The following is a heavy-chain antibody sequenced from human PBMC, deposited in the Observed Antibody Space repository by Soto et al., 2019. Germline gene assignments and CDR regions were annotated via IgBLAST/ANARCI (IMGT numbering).Heavy chain of an antibody. Sequence: PGGPLILSCSASGFPFSSYAMSWVRPDPGKGLEWVSAISGSGGSTYYADSVKGRFTISRDNSKNTLYLQMNSLRAEDTAVYYCASISGYDYYYYYGMDVWGQGTTVNVS. CDR2: ISGSGGST. J-gene: IGHJ6*02. CDR3: ASISGYDYYYYYGMDV. CDR1: GFPFSSYA. V-gene: IGHV3-23*01. D-gene: IGHD5-12*01.